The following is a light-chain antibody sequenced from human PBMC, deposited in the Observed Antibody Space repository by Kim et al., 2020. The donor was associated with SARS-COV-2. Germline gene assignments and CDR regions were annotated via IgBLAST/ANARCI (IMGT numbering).Light chain of an antibody. V-gene: IGLV2-18*02. CDR3: SSYTSSSTLV. CDR1: SSDVGSYNR. CDR2: ELS. J-gene: IGLJ2*01. Sequence: QSVTISCTGTSSDVGSYNRVSWYQQPPGTAPKLMIYELSNRPSGVPDRFSGSKSGNTASLTISGLQAEDEADYYCSSYTSSSTLVFGGGTKLTVL.